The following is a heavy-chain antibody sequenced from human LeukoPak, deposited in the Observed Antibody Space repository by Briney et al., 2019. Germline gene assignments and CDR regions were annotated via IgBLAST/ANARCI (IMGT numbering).Heavy chain of an antibody. J-gene: IGHJ4*02. CDR3: ARVAGIAAAGKRVDY. V-gene: IGHV1-18*01. CDR2: ISAYNGNT. D-gene: IGHD6-13*01. Sequence: ASVKVSCKASGYTFTSYGISWVRQAPGQGLEWMGWISAYNGNTNYAQKFQGRVTMTRDTSISTAYMELSRLRSDDTAVYYCARVAGIAAAGKRVDYWGQGTLVTVSS. CDR1: GYTFTSYG.